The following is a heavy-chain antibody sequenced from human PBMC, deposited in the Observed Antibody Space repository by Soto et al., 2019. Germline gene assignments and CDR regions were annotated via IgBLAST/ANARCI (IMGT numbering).Heavy chain of an antibody. CDR2: IWYDGSNK. D-gene: IGHD2-15*01. V-gene: IGHV3-33*01. CDR3: ARGGGPYCSGGSCYYYYGMDV. Sequence: QVQLVESGGGVVQPGRSLRLSCAASGFTFSSYGMHWVRQAPGKGLEWVAVIWYDGSNKYYADSVQGRFTISRDNSKNALYLHMNSLRAEDTAVYYCARGGGPYCSGGSCYYYYGMDVWGQGTTVTVSS. J-gene: IGHJ6*02. CDR1: GFTFSSYG.